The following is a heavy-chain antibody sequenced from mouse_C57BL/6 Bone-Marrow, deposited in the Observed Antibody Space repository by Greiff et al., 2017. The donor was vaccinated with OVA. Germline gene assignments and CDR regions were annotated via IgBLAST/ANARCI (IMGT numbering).Heavy chain of an antibody. J-gene: IGHJ2*01. CDR3: ARPNLYFDY. D-gene: IGHD4-1*01. CDR1: GFTFSDYY. V-gene: IGHV5-12*01. CDR2: ISNGGGST. Sequence: EVQVVESGGGLVQPGGSLKLSCAASGFTFSDYYLYWVRQTPEKRLEWVAYISNGGGSTYYPDTVKGRFTISRDNAKNTLYLQMSRLKSEDTAMYYFARPNLYFDYWGQGTTLTVSS.